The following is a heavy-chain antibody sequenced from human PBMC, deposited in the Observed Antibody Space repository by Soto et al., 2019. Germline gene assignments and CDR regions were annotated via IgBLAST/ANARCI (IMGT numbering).Heavy chain of an antibody. CDR1: GGTFSSYA. V-gene: IGHV1-69*01. CDR3: ARESSSPNYYYYGMDV. CDR2: IIPLLGSP. Sequence: QVQLVQSGAEVKKPGSSVKVSCRASGGTFSSYAVSWVRQAPGQGLEWMGVIIPLLGSPKYAQKFHGRVTITADDSATTASMELTGLRSDDTAVYYCARESSSPNYYYYGMDVWGQGTTVTVSS. J-gene: IGHJ6*02. D-gene: IGHD2-2*01.